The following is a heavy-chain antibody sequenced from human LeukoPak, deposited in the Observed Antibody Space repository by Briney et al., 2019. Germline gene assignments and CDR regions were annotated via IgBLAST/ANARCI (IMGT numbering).Heavy chain of an antibody. V-gene: IGHV1-69*05. D-gene: IGHD5-24*01. Sequence: SVKVSCKASGGTFSSYAISWVRQAPGQGLEWMGGIIPIFGTANYAQKFQGRFTLTRETFISTAYMELSSLRSDDTAVYYCVRAMAPLDTFNYQYAMDVWGQGTMVTVSS. CDR3: VRAMAPLDTFNYQYAMDV. J-gene: IGHJ6*02. CDR1: GGTFSSYA. CDR2: IIPIFGTA.